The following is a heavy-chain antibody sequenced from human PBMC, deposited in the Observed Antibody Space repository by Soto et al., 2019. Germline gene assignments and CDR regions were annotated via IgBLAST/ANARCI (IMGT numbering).Heavy chain of an antibody. CDR3: VRRAAVVGLDY. J-gene: IGHJ4*02. CDR2: IKKDGSEQ. V-gene: IGHV3-7*01. CDR1: GFTFSDYW. Sequence: GGSLRLSCTASGFTFSDYWMTWVRQAPGKGLEWVASIKKDGSEQSFVDSVKGRFTISRDNAKNSLSLHMSSLRDEDTAVYSCVRRAAVVGLDYWGQGTLVTVSS. D-gene: IGHD6-13*01.